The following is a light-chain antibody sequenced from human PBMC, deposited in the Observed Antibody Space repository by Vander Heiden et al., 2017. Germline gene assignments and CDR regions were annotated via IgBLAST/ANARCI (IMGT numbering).Light chain of an antibody. J-gene: IGLJ2*01. CDR2: DVS. CDR1: SSDVGGYNY. V-gene: IGLV2-11*01. Sequence: QSALPQPRAVSGSPGQSVTIACTGTSSDVGGYNYVSWYQQPPGKAPKLMIYDVSQRPSGVPDRFAGSTSGTTASLTISGLQAEDEADYYCCSYAGSYTYVVFGGGTKLTVL. CDR3: CSYAGSYTYVV.